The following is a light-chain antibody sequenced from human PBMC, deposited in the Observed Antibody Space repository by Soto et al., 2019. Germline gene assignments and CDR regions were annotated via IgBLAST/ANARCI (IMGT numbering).Light chain of an antibody. J-gene: IGKJ4*01. CDR1: QSVSSSY. V-gene: IGKV3-20*01. CDR3: QQYGSSPPALN. Sequence: IVLTQSPGTLSLSPGERATLSVRASQSVSSSYLAWYQQKPGQAPRLLIYGASSRATGIPDRFSGSGSGTDFTLTISRLEPEDFAVYYCQQYGSSPPALNFGGGTKVDIK. CDR2: GAS.